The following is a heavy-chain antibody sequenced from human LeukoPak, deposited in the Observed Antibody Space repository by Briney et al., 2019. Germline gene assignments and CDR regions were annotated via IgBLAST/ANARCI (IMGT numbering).Heavy chain of an antibody. CDR3: ARVRTLTPHGNWFDP. Sequence: GASVKVSCKASGYTFTSYGISWVRQAPGQGLEWMGWISAYNGNTNYAQKLQGRVTMTTDTSTSTAYMELRSLRSDDTAVYYCARVRTLTPHGNWFDPWGQGTLVTVSS. CDR1: GYTFTSYG. CDR2: ISAYNGNT. V-gene: IGHV1-18*01. J-gene: IGHJ5*02. D-gene: IGHD3-10*01.